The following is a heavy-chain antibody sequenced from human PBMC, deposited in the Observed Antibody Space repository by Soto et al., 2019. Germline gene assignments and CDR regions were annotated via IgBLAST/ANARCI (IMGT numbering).Heavy chain of an antibody. J-gene: IGHJ6*02. V-gene: IGHV3-30-3*01. CDR1: GFTFSSYA. D-gene: IGHD6-13*01. CDR2: ISYDGSNK. Sequence: PGRSLRLSCAASGFTFSSYAMHWVRQAPGKGLEWVAVISYDGSNKYYADSVKGRFTISRDNSKNTLYLQMNSLRAEDTAVYYCARDNSQQLAYYYYYGMDVWGQGTTVTVSS. CDR3: ARDNSQQLAYYYYYGMDV.